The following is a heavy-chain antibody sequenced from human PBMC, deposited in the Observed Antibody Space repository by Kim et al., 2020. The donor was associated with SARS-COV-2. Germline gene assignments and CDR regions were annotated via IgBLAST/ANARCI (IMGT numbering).Heavy chain of an antibody. Sequence: GGSLRLSCAASGFTFSSYAMSWVRQAPGKGLEWVSAISGSGGSTYYADSVKGRFTISRDNSKNTLYLQMNSLRAEDTAVYYCATPYFDWLLHPGFDYWGQGTLVTVSS. CDR2: ISGSGGST. D-gene: IGHD3-9*01. CDR3: ATPYFDWLLHPGFDY. J-gene: IGHJ4*02. V-gene: IGHV3-23*01. CDR1: GFTFSSYA.